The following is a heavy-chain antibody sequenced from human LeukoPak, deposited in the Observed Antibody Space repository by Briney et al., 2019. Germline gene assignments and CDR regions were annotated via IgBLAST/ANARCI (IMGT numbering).Heavy chain of an antibody. J-gene: IGHJ4*02. CDR3: SYGSYWRYYFDY. Sequence: PGGSLRLSCAASGFTFSSYGMSWVRQAPGKGLEWVSAISGSGGSTYYADSVKGRFTISRDNPKNTLYLQMNSLRAEDTAVYYCSYGSYWRYYFDYWGQGTLVTVSS. CDR1: GFTFSSYG. CDR2: ISGSGGST. D-gene: IGHD1-26*01. V-gene: IGHV3-23*01.